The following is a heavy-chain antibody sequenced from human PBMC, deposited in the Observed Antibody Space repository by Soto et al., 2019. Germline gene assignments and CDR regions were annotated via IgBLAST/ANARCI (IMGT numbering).Heavy chain of an antibody. CDR2: INPDGGGT. V-gene: IGHV1-46*01. CDR1: GYTFTSYY. Sequence: QVQLVQSGAEVKKPGASVKVSCKASGYTFTSYYMHWVRLAPGQGLEWMGIINPDGGGTSYAQQFQGRVIMTRDTSTSIVYMDMSSLRSEDTAVYYCAVGGNYLSMDVWGQGTTVTVSS. CDR3: AVGGNYLSMDV. D-gene: IGHD4-4*01. J-gene: IGHJ6*02.